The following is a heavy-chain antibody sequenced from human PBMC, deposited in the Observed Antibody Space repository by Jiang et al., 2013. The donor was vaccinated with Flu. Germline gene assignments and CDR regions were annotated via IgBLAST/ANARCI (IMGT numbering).Heavy chain of an antibody. Sequence: KPSETLSLTCTVSGDSITNDNYYWGWFRQPPGKGLEWIGCIFYGGSGSTYYNPSLKSRVTVSGYTSKSQFSLKLSSMNVADTALYYCARHVYGRGLDSWGQGILVTVSS. V-gene: IGHV4-39*01. J-gene: IGHJ4*02. CDR1: GDSITNDNYY. D-gene: IGHD2/OR15-2a*01. CDR2: IFYGGSGST. CDR3: ARHVYGRGLDS.